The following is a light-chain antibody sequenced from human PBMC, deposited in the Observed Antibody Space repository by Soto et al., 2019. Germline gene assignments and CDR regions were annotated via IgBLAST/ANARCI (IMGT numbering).Light chain of an antibody. V-gene: IGKV3-20*01. Sequence: EIVLTQSPGTLSLSPGERATLSCRASQSVSSSYLAWYQQKPGQAPRLLIYGASSRATGIPDRFSGSGSGTDFTLTISRLEPEDFAVYYCQQYGSSPQPFGQGTKLEL. CDR2: GAS. CDR3: QQYGSSPQP. CDR1: QSVSSSY. J-gene: IGKJ2*01.